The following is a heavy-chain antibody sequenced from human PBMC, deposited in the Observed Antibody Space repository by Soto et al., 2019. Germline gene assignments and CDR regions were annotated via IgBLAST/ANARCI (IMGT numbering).Heavy chain of an antibody. J-gene: IGHJ3*02. D-gene: IGHD3-3*01. CDR1: GGTFSSYT. CDR3: ARDPSFFGVVMYAFDI. CDR2: IIPILGIA. V-gene: IGHV1-69*04. Sequence: SVKVSCKASGGTFSSYTISWVRQAPGQGLEWMGRIIPILGIANYAQKLQGRVTMTTDTSTSTAYMELRSLRSDDTAVYYCARDPSFFGVVMYAFDIWGQGTMVTVSS.